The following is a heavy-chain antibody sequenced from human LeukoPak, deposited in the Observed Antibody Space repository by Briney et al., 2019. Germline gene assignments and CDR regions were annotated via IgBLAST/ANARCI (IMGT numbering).Heavy chain of an antibody. CDR2: ISSSSSTI. CDR1: GFTFSSYS. D-gene: IGHD1-1*01. Sequence: GGSLRLSCAASGFTFSSYSMNWVRQAPGKGLEWVSYISSSSSTIYYADSVKGRFTISRDNGKNTLYLQMNSLRAEDTAVYYCATYRGYPVDYWGQGTLVTASS. V-gene: IGHV3-48*04. CDR3: ATYRGYPVDY. J-gene: IGHJ4*02.